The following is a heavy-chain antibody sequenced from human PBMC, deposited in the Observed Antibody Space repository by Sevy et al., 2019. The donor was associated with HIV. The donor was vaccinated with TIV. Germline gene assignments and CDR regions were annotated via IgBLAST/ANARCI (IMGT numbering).Heavy chain of an antibody. D-gene: IGHD1-1*01. J-gene: IGHJ4*02. CDR2: ISSSSDYI. V-gene: IGHV3-21*01. CDR1: GFTFSSYT. CDR3: ARETGNGEFGFYFDY. Sequence: GGYLRLSCAASGFTFSSYTINWVRQAPGKGLEWVSSISSSSDYIYYADSVKGRFTISRDNAKNSLYLHMNSLRAEDAAVVFCARETGNGEFGFYFDYWGQGTLVTVSS.